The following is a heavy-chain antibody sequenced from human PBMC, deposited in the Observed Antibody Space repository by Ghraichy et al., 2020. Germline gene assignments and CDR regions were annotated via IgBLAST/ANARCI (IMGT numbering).Heavy chain of an antibody. CDR2: MSDSGIT. Sequence: SETLSLTCTVSGDSIGSGAYSWVWIRQPPGEGLEWIASMSDSGITFHNPSLKSRVTISVDSSTNQCSLKVTSVTAADTAVYYCARNYHDGSGRYYWGQGALVTVSS. V-gene: IGHV4-39*07. J-gene: IGHJ4*02. CDR1: GDSIGSGAYS. CDR3: ARNYHDGSGRYY. D-gene: IGHD6-19*01.